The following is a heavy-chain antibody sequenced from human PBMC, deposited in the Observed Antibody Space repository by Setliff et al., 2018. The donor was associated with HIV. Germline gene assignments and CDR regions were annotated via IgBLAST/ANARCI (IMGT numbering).Heavy chain of an antibody. CDR1: GFSLSTSGVG. CDR2: IYWSDDK. CDR3: ARHYYYGSGSYYKRDAFDI. D-gene: IGHD3-10*01. J-gene: IGHJ3*02. Sequence: SGPTLVNPTQTLTLTCTFSGFSLSTSGVGVGWIRQPPGKALEWLALIYWSDDKRYSPSLKTRLTITKDTSKNQVVLTMTNMDPVDTATYYCARHYYYGSGSYYKRDAFDIWGQGTMVTVSS. V-gene: IGHV2-5*01.